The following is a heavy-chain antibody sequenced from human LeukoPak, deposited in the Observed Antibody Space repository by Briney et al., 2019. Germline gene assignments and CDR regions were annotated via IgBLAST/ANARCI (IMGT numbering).Heavy chain of an antibody. CDR2: IIPIFGTA. CDR1: GGTFSSYA. V-gene: IGHV1-69*06. D-gene: IGHD6-19*01. Sequence: APVKVSCKASGGTFSSYAISWVRQDPGQGLEWMGGIIPIFGTANYAQKFQGRVTITADKSTRTAYMELSSLRSEDTAVYYCAREGYSSGWYNYFDYWGQGTLVTVSS. J-gene: IGHJ4*02. CDR3: AREGYSSGWYNYFDY.